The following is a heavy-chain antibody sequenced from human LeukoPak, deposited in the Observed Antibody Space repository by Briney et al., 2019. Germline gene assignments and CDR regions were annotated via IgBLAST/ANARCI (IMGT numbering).Heavy chain of an antibody. Sequence: ASVKVSCKASGYTFTGYYMHWVRQAPGQGLEWMGWINPNSGGTNYAQKFQGRVTMTRDTSISTAYMELSRLRSDDTAVYYCARNYDSRGYLVDYWGQGTLVTVSS. J-gene: IGHJ4*02. D-gene: IGHD3-22*01. CDR1: GYTFTGYY. CDR3: ARNYDSRGYLVDY. CDR2: INPNSGGT. V-gene: IGHV1-2*02.